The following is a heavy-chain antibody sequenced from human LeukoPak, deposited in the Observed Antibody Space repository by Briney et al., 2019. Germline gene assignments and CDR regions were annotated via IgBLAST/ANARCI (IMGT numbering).Heavy chain of an antibody. CDR1: GFTFSTYG. J-gene: IGHJ6*01. V-gene: IGHV3-64D*06. D-gene: IGHD1-26*01. CDR3: VKALSAIYYD. Sequence: GGSLRLSCSASGFTFSTYGMHWVRQAPGKGLEYVSGISSNGGSTNYADSVKGRFTISRDNSKNTLYLQMSSLRAEDTAVYYCVKALSAIYYDGGEGTPLTVSS. CDR2: ISSNGGST.